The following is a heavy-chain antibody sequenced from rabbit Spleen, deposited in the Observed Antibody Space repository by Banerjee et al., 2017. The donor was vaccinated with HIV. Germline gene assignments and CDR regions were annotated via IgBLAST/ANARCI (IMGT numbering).Heavy chain of an antibody. D-gene: IGHD8-1*01. Sequence: QSLEESGGDLVKPGASLTLTCTASGFSFSAGYYMCWVRQAPGKGLEWIACIYTGRSGSTYYASWATGRFTCSKASSTTVTLQMTSLTAADTATYFCARDTGSSFSTYGMDLWGPGTLVTVS. CDR3: ARDTGSSFSTYGMDL. CDR2: IYTGRSGST. J-gene: IGHJ6*01. V-gene: IGHV1S40*01. CDR1: GFSFSAGYY.